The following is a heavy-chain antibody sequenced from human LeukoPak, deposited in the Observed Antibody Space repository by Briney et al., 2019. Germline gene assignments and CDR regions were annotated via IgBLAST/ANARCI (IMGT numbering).Heavy chain of an antibody. D-gene: IGHD3-22*01. V-gene: IGHV3-23*01. CDR1: GFTFSSHA. J-gene: IGHJ4*02. CDR2: ISGSGGST. Sequence: PGGSLRLSCAASGFTFSSHAMSWVRQAPGKGLEWVSAISGSGGSTYYADSVKGRFTISRDNSKNTLYLQMNSLRAEDTAVYYCATLPHYYDSSGYYYGGKNTAFFDYWGQGTLVTVSS. CDR3: ATLPHYYDSSGYYYGGKNTAFFDY.